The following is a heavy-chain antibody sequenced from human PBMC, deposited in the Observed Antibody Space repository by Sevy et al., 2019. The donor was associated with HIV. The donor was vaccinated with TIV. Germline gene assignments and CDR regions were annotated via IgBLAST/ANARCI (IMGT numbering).Heavy chain of an antibody. Sequence: GGSLRLSCAASGFTFSSYWMSWVRQAPGKGLEWVANIKQDGSEKYYVDSVKGRFTISRDNAKNSLYLQMKSLRAEDTAVYYCARQDDWNYLGAFDIWGQGTMVTVSS. CDR1: GFTFSSYW. V-gene: IGHV3-7*03. D-gene: IGHD1-7*01. J-gene: IGHJ3*02. CDR3: ARQDDWNYLGAFDI. CDR2: IKQDGSEK.